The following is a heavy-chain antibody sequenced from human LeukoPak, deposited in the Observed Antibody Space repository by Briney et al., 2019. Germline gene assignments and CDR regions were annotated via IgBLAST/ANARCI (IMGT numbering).Heavy chain of an antibody. J-gene: IGHJ4*02. CDR1: GFTVSSNY. Sequence: GGSLRLSCAASGFTVSSNYMSWVRQAPGKGLEWVSVIYSGGGTYYADSVKGRFTISRDNSKNTLYLQMNSLRAEDTAVYYCAREDDSSGYSIDHWGQGTLVTVSS. CDR3: AREDDSSGYSIDH. D-gene: IGHD3-22*01. V-gene: IGHV3-66*01. CDR2: IYSGGGT.